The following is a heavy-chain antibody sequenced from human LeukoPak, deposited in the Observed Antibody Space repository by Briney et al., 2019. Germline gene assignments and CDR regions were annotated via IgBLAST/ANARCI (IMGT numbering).Heavy chain of an antibody. CDR3: PRDDRLDV. Sequence: GGSLRLSCAASGFSFRSYTMNWVRQAPGKGLEWVSMISSSGSYIYYTDSVKGRFTISRDNAKNSLYLQMNNLRAEDTAVYYCPRDDRLDVWGQGTLVTVSS. CDR1: GFSFRSYT. V-gene: IGHV3-21*01. CDR2: ISSSGSYI. J-gene: IGHJ4*02.